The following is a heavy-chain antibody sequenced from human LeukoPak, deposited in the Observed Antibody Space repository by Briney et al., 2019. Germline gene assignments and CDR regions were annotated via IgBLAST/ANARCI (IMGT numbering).Heavy chain of an antibody. Sequence: SETLSLTCTVSGGSISSYYWSWIRQPPGKGLEWIGRISTSGSPNYNPSLKSRVTLSVDTSKNQFSLKLTSVTAADTAVYYCARGSGWFFSNFYGMDIWGQGTTVTVSS. D-gene: IGHD6-19*01. J-gene: IGHJ6*02. CDR2: ISTSGSP. CDR1: GGSISSYY. CDR3: ARGSGWFFSNFYGMDI. V-gene: IGHV4-4*07.